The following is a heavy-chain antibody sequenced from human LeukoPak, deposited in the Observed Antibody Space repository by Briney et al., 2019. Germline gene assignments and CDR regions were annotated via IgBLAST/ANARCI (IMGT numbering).Heavy chain of an antibody. Sequence: PGGSLRLSCAASGFTFSSYAMHWVRQAPGKGLEWVAVISYDGSNKYYADSVKGRFTISRDNSKNTLYLQMNSLRAEDTAVYYCARDPDSGYDSWFDPWGQGTLVTVSS. D-gene: IGHD5-12*01. V-gene: IGHV3-30-3*01. CDR2: ISYDGSNK. J-gene: IGHJ5*02. CDR3: ARDPDSGYDSWFDP. CDR1: GFTFSSYA.